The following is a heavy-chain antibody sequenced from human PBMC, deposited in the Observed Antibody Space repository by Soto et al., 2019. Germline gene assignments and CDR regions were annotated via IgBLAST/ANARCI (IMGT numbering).Heavy chain of an antibody. D-gene: IGHD2-2*01. CDR1: GYTFTSYG. CDR2: ISAYNGNT. V-gene: IGHV1-18*01. CDR3: AREYCSSTSCYAIDY. Sequence: ASVKVSCKASGYTFTSYGISWARQAPGQGLEWMGWISAYNGNTNYAQKLQGRVAMTTDTSTSTAYMELRSLRSDDTAVYYCAREYCSSTSCYAIDYWGQGTLVTVSS. J-gene: IGHJ4*02.